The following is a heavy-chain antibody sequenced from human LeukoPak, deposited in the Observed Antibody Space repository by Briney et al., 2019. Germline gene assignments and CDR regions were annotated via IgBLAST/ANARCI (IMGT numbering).Heavy chain of an antibody. CDR1: GGSISGHY. D-gene: IGHD3-16*02. CDR2: MYYSGIT. V-gene: IGHV4-59*08. CDR3: ARRSITFGGVIVIDAFDI. Sequence: TSETLSLTCTVSGGSISGHYWSWIRQPPGKGLEWIGYMYYSGITNYNPSLKSRVTISVDTSKNQFSLKLSSVTAADTAVYYCARRSITFGGVIVIDAFDIWGQGTMVTVSS. J-gene: IGHJ3*02.